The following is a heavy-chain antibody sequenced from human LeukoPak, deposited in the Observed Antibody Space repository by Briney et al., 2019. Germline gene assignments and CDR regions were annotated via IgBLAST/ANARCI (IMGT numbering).Heavy chain of an antibody. CDR2: ICGSGGST. CDR3: ARDCSGYYAAPFDY. CDR1: RFTFSSYV. Sequence: RGSLRLSCAPSRFTFSSYVISWVRQAPGKGLEWVSHICGSGGSTYYADPVKGRFTISRDNSKNTLYLEMNSLRAEDTAVYYCARDCSGYYAAPFDYWGQGTLVTVSS. D-gene: IGHD3-22*01. J-gene: IGHJ4*02. V-gene: IGHV3-23*01.